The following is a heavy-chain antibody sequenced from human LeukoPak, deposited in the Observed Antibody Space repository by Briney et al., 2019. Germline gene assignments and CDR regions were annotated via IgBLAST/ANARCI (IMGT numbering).Heavy chain of an antibody. Sequence: GGSLRLSCAASGFTFSSYTMNWVRQAPGKGLEWVSSISTSSSYIYYGDSVKGRFTISRDNAKNSLYLQMNSLRAEDTAVYYCAKPGGDWGQGTLVTVSS. CDR2: ISTSSSYI. CDR3: AKPGGD. V-gene: IGHV3-21*04. J-gene: IGHJ4*02. D-gene: IGHD1-14*01. CDR1: GFTFSSYT.